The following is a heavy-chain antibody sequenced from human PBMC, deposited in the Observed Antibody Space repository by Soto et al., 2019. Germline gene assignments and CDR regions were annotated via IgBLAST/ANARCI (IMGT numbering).Heavy chain of an antibody. D-gene: IGHD4-4*01. J-gene: IGHJ6*02. Sequence: SVKDSCNASGYPFTSDGTSCVRRAPGHESEWMLWIGAYNGNTKYAQKVQGRVTMTTDTSTGTAYMEVRSLRFEHTDVYYFSRDWLAMTTTVVTVRKRSYYYYGMDVWGQGTTVSDSS. CDR1: GYPFTSDG. CDR2: IGAYNGNT. CDR3: SRDWLAMTTTVVTVRKRSYYYYGMDV. V-gene: IGHV1-18*04.